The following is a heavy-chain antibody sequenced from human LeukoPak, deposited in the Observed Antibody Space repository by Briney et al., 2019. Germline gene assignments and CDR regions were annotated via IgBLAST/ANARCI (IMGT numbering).Heavy chain of an antibody. CDR3: ARSSSFDF. D-gene: IGHD3-10*01. Sequence: PSETLSLTCTVSGVSLSSYYWNWIRQPPGKGLEWIGYIYYSGSTNYNPSLKSRVTISVDTSKNQFSLKLSSVTAADTAVYYCARSSSFDFWGQGTLVTVSS. V-gene: IGHV4-59*08. J-gene: IGHJ4*02. CDR2: IYYSGST. CDR1: GVSLSSYY.